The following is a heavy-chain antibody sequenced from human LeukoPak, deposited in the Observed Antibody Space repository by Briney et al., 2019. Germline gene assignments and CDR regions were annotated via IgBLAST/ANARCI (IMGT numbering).Heavy chain of an antibody. D-gene: IGHD3-3*01. J-gene: IGHJ5*02. CDR1: GFTFSSYS. CDR2: ISSSSSYI. Sequence: GGSLRLSCAASGFTFSSYSMNWVRQAPGKGLEWVSSISSSSSYIYYADSVKGRFTISRDNAMNSLYLQMNSLRAEDTAVYYCARDMRGYYPNWFDPWGQGTLVTVSS. V-gene: IGHV3-21*01. CDR3: ARDMRGYYPNWFDP.